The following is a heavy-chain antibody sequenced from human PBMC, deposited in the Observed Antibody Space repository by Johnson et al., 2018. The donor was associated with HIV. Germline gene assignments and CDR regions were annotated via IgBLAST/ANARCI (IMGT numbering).Heavy chain of an antibody. CDR3: ARDGEATFWDAFDI. D-gene: IGHD3-10*01. Sequence: VQLVESGGGLVQPGGSLRLSCAASGFTVSSNYMSWVRQAPGKGLEWVALVSSDGSNKYFADSVKGRFTISRDNSKNTLYLQMNSLRPGDTAIYYCARDGEATFWDAFDIWGQGTMVTVSS. V-gene: IGHV3-30*03. CDR2: VSSDGSNK. J-gene: IGHJ3*02. CDR1: GFTVSSNY.